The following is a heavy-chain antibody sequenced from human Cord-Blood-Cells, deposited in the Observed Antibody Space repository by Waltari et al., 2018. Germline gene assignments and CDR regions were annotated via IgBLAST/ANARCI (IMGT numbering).Heavy chain of an antibody. CDR2: IYYSGST. V-gene: IGHV4-39*01. Sequence: QLQLQESGPGLVKPSETLSLTCTVSGGPISSSSYYWGWIRQPPGKGLEWIGSIYYSGSTYYNPSLKSRVTISVDTSKNQFSLKLSSVTADTAAYYCARHRLTGDRAFDIWGQGTMVTDSS. J-gene: IGHJ3*02. CDR1: GGPISSSSYY. D-gene: IGHD7-27*01. CDR3: ARHRLTGDRAFDI.